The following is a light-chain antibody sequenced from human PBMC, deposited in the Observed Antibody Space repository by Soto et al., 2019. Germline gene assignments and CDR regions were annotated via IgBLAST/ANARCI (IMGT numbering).Light chain of an antibody. CDR1: QSMRTY. V-gene: IGKV1-39*01. CDR3: QQSYNTPWT. J-gene: IGKJ1*01. CDR2: NSS. Sequence: DIQMTQSPSTLSGSVGDRVTITCRASQSMRTYLNWYQQKPGTAPKLLIFNSSTLQTGVPSRFSGSGSGTGFTLTISSLQPEDFATYFCQQSYNTPWTFGQGTKVDIK.